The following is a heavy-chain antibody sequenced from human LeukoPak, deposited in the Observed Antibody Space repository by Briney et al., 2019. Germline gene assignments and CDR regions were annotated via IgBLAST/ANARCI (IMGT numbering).Heavy chain of an antibody. Sequence: GGSLRLSCGASGFTFSSCAMSWVRQAPGKGLEWVSTISGSGGSIYHADSVKGRFTISRDNSKNTLCLQMNSLRAEDTAVYYCAKGVAQLWLDSWGQGTLVTVSS. CDR2: ISGSGGSI. CDR3: AKGVAQLWLDS. D-gene: IGHD5-18*01. J-gene: IGHJ5*01. CDR1: GFTFSSCA. V-gene: IGHV3-23*01.